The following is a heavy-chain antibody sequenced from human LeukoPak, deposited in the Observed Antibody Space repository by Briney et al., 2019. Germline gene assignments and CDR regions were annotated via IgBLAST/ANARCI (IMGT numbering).Heavy chain of an antibody. CDR2: ISYDGSNK. Sequence: GGSLRLSCAASGFTFSSYGKHWVRQAPGKGLEWVAVISYDGSNKYYADSVKGRFTISRDNSKNTLYLQMNSLRAEDTAVYYCAKVRGVIILSDAFDIWGQGTMVTVSS. D-gene: IGHD3-10*01. CDR1: GFTFSSYG. J-gene: IGHJ3*02. CDR3: AKVRGVIILSDAFDI. V-gene: IGHV3-30*18.